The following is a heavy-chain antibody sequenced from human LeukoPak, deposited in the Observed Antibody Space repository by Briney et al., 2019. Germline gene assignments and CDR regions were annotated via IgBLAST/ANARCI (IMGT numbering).Heavy chain of an antibody. D-gene: IGHD6-19*01. Sequence: PGGSLRLSCAASGFTFSSYWMHWVRQAPGKGLVWVSRINSDGSSTSYADSVKGRFTISRDNAKNTLYLQMNSLRAEDTAVYYCARAYGGWYLFDYWGQGTLVTVSS. J-gene: IGHJ4*02. CDR1: GFTFSSYW. CDR3: ARAYGGWYLFDY. V-gene: IGHV3-74*01. CDR2: INSDGSST.